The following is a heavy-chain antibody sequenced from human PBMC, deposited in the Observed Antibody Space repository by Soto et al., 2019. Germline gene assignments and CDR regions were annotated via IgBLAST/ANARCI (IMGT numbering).Heavy chain of an antibody. CDR3: ARSLGMGGDGYN. V-gene: IGHV3-11*01. D-gene: IGHD3-16*01. CDR2: ISSSGRTI. J-gene: IGHJ4*02. CDR1: GFTSSDYY. Sequence: QVQLVESGGDLVKPGGSLRLSCAASGFTSSDYYMSWILQAPGTGLEWVSYISSSGRTIYYADSVKGRFTISRDNAKNSLDLQMNSLRAEDTAVYSCARSLGMGGDGYNWGQGTLVTVSS.